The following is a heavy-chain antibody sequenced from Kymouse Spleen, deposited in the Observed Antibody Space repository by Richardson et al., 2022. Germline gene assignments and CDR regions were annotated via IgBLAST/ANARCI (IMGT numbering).Heavy chain of an antibody. J-gene: IGHJ3*02. V-gene: IGHV4-34*01. D-gene: IGHD3-16*02,IGHD7-27*02. CDR2: INHSGST. CDR3: ARIGDRDAFDI. Sequence: QVQLQQWGAGLLKPSETLSLTCAVYGGSFSGYYWSWIRQPPGKGLEWIGEINHSGSTNYNPSLKSRVTISVDTSKNQFSLKLSSVTAADTAVYYCARIGDRDAFDIWGQGTMVTVSS. CDR1: GGSFSGYY.